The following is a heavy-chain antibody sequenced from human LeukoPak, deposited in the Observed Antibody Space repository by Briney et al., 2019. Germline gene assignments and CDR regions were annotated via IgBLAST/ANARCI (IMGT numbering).Heavy chain of an antibody. CDR3: ARDIGGLYQLLSWFDP. CDR1: GGSISSSSYS. J-gene: IGHJ5*02. D-gene: IGHD2-2*01. Sequence: PSETLSLTCTVSGGSISSSSYSWGWIRQPPGKGLEWIGSIYYSGSTYYNPSLKSRVTISVDTSKNQFSLKLSSVTAADTAVYYCARDIGGLYQLLSWFDPWGQGTLVTVSS. V-gene: IGHV4-39*07. CDR2: IYYSGST.